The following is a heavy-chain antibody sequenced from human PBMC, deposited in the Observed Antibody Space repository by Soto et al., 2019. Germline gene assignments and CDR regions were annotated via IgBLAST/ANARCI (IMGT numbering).Heavy chain of an antibody. CDR2: ISTYNVNT. J-gene: IGHJ5*02. CDR3: ARALTVTTSLDL. CDR1: GYTFTNYG. V-gene: IGHV1-18*04. Sequence: GASVKVSCKASGYTFTNYGINWLRQAPGQGLEWMGWISTYNVNTYYAQKFKGRATLTTDTPTNTAYMELRSLTSDDTAVYYCARALTVTTSLDLWGLGTLVTVSS. D-gene: IGHD4-17*01.